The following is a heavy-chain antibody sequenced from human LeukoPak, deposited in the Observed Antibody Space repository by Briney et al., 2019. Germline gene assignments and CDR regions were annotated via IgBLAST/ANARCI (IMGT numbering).Heavy chain of an antibody. CDR2: ITTGAHNT. Sequence: GGSLRLSCAASGCTFSTYSMNWVRRAPGEGLEWVSAITTGAHNTYYADSVKGRFTISRDNSKNALYLQMNSLRAEDTAVYYCATPFGTLVISEYFQHWGQGTLVTVSS. D-gene: IGHD3-9*01. V-gene: IGHV3-23*01. CDR1: GCTFSTYS. J-gene: IGHJ1*01. CDR3: ATPFGTLVISEYFQH.